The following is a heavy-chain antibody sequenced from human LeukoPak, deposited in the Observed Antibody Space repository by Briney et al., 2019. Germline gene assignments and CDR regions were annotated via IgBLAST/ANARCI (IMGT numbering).Heavy chain of an antibody. CDR2: ISAYNGNT. Sequence: ASVRVSCKASGYTFTSYGMSWVRQAPGQGLEWMGWISAYNGNTNYAQELQGRVTMTTDTSTSTAYMELRSLRSDDTAVYYCARDLRWAYDSSNSWFDPWGQGTLVTVSS. D-gene: IGHD3-22*01. CDR1: GYTFTSYG. J-gene: IGHJ5*02. V-gene: IGHV1-18*01. CDR3: ARDLRWAYDSSNSWFDP.